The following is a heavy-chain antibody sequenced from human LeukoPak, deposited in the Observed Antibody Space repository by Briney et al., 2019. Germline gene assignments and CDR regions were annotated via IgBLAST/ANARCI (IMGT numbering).Heavy chain of an antibody. V-gene: IGHV1-46*01. CDR3: AREDPTGGWFDP. D-gene: IGHD2-8*02. CDR2: INPCGGST. Sequence: ASVKVSCKASGYTFTSYYMHWVRQAPGQGLEWMGIINPCGGSTSYAQKFQGRVTMTRDTSTSTVYMELSSLRSEDTAVYYCAREDPTGGWFDPWGQGTLVTVSS. J-gene: IGHJ5*02. CDR1: GYTFTSYY.